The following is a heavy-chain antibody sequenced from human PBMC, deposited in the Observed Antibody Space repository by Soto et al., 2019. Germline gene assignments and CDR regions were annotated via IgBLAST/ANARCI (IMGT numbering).Heavy chain of an antibody. CDR1: GGCISRAYD. V-gene: IGHV4-38-2*02. D-gene: IGHD2-2*02. J-gene: IGHJ4*02. CDR2: IYHSGTT. CDR3: ALRFGYCSNTSCYKGLDY. Sequence: RTCTGPGGCISRAYDWPWIWTTPVKGLEWIGSIYHSGTTYYNPSLTSRVTISVDTSKNQFSLKLSSVTAADTAVYYCALRFGYCSNTSCYKGLDYWGQGTRVTVS.